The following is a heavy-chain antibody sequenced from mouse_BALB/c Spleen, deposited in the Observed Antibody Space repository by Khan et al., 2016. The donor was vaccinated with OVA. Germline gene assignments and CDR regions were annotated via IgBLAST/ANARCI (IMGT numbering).Heavy chain of an antibody. CDR3: TRSGYANPFAY. V-gene: IGHV1S81*02. J-gene: IGHJ3*01. CDR1: GYTFSSYY. D-gene: IGHD2-10*02. Sequence: VPLQQSGAELVKPGASVKLSCKASGYTFSSYYMYWVKQRPGQGLEWIGGINPTNGGTNFNEKFKTKATLTVDNSSSTAYMQLSSLTSEDSAVYYCTRSGYANPFAYWGQGTLVTVSA. CDR2: INPTNGGT.